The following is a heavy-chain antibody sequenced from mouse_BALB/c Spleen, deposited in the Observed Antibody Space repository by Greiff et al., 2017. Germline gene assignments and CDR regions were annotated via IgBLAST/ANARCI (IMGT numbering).Heavy chain of an antibody. D-gene: IGHD1-1*02. V-gene: IGHV5-17*02. CDR3: ARVGLYYLDD. J-gene: IGHJ2*01. CDR1: GFTFSSFG. Sequence: EVKLMESGGGLVQPGGSRKLSCAASGFTFSSFGMHWVRQAPEKGLEWVAYISSGSSTIYYADTVKGRFAISRDNPKNTLFLQMTSLRSEVTAMYDCARVGLYYLDDWGQGTTLTVSS. CDR2: ISSGSSTI.